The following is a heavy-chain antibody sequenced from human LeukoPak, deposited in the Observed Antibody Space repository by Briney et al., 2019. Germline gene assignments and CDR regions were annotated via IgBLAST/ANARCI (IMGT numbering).Heavy chain of an antibody. CDR2: IYHSGST. J-gene: IGHJ3*02. Sequence: SQTLSLTCTVSGGSISSGGYYWSWIRQPPGKGLEWIGYIYHSGSTYYNPSLKSRVTISVDRSKNQFSLKLSSVTAADTAVYYCARDAYYDFWSGYYTHDAFDIWGQGTMVTVSS. CDR3: ARDAYYDFWSGYYTHDAFDI. D-gene: IGHD3-3*01. V-gene: IGHV4-30-2*01. CDR1: GGSISSGGYY.